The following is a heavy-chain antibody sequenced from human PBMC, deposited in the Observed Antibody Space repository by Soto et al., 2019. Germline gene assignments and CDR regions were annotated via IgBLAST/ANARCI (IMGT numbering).Heavy chain of an antibody. D-gene: IGHD6-19*01. Sequence: SETLSLTCTVSGGSISSSSYYWGWIRQPPGKGLEWIGSIYYSGSTYYNPSLKSRVTISVDTSKNQFSLKLSSVTAADTAVYYCARGPRTQQWRNLNDAFDIWGQGTMVTVSS. CDR3: ARGPRTQQWRNLNDAFDI. J-gene: IGHJ3*02. V-gene: IGHV4-39*01. CDR1: GGSISSSSYY. CDR2: IYYSGST.